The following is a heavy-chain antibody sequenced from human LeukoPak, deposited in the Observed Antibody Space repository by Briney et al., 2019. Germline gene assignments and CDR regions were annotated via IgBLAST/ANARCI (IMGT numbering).Heavy chain of an antibody. CDR2: ISGSGGST. Sequence: GGSLRLSCAASEFTFSSYAMSWVRQAPGKGLKWVSAISGSGGSTYYADSVKGRFTISRDNSKNTLYLQMNSLRAEDTAVYYCAKVEYCSGGSCYFFDYWGQGTLVTVSS. D-gene: IGHD2-15*01. CDR1: EFTFSSYA. V-gene: IGHV3-23*01. J-gene: IGHJ4*02. CDR3: AKVEYCSGGSCYFFDY.